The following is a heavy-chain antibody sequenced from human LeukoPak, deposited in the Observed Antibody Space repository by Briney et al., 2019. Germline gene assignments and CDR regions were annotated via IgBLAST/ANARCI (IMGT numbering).Heavy chain of an antibody. CDR1: GGSISSGSYY. Sequence: SQTLSLTCTVSGGSISSGSYYWSWIRQPAGKGLEWIGRIYTSGSTNYNPSLKSRVTISVDTSKNQFSPKLSSVTAADTAVYYCARDGDYGGFDYWGQGTLVTVSS. D-gene: IGHD4-17*01. CDR3: ARDGDYGGFDY. J-gene: IGHJ4*02. V-gene: IGHV4-61*02. CDR2: IYTSGST.